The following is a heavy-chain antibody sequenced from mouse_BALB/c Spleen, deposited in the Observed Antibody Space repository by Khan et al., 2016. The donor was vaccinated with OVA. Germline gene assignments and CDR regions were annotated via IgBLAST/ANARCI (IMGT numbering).Heavy chain of an antibody. V-gene: IGHV1-63*02. J-gene: IGHJ1*01. Sequence: VELVESGAELVRPGTSVKISCKASGYTFTNYWLGWVKQRPGHGLEGIGDIYPGVGYINYNEKFKGRATLTAGTSSSTAYIQISGLTSEDSAVYFCTRWATWFFDVWGAGTTVTVSS. CDR3: TRWATWFFDV. CDR2: IYPGVGYI. CDR1: GYTFTNYW. D-gene: IGHD3-1*01.